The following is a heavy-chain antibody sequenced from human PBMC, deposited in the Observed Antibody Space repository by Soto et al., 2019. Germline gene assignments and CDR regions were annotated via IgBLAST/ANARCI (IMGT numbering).Heavy chain of an antibody. CDR1: GYAFTSYG. Sequence: ASVKVSCKASGYAFTSYGISWVRQAPGQGLEWMGWISAYNGNTNYAQKLQGRVTMTTDTSTSTAYMELRSLRSDDTAVYYCARDVDMDTRSVLGYCGQGTLVTVSS. D-gene: IGHD3-10*01. V-gene: IGHV1-18*01. CDR3: ARDVDMDTRSVLGY. J-gene: IGHJ4*02. CDR2: ISAYNGNT.